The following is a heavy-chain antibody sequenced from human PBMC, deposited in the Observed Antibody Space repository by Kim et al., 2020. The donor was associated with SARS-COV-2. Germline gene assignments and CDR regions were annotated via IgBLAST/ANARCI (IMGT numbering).Heavy chain of an antibody. CDR1: GGSISSYY. CDR3: ARHSTGGSSSWYYFDY. J-gene: IGHJ4*02. D-gene: IGHD6-13*01. V-gene: IGHV4-59*08. CDR2: IYYSGST. Sequence: SETLSLTCTVSGGSISSYYWSWIRQPPGKGLEWIGYIYYSGSTNYNPSLKSRVTISVDTSKNQFSLKLSSVTAADTAVYYCARHSTGGSSSWYYFDYWGQGTLVTVSS.